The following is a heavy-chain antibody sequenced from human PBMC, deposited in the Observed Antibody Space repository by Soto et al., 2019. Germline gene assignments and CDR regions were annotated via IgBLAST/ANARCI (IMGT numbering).Heavy chain of an antibody. J-gene: IGHJ4*02. Sequence: SETLSLTCTVSGGSISSSSYYWGWIRQPPGKGLEWIGSIYYSGSTYYNPSLKSRVTISVDTSKNQFSLKLSSVTAADTAVYYCASHPDHIYSSSWIHDYWGQGTLVTVSS. D-gene: IGHD6-6*01. CDR1: GGSISSSSYY. V-gene: IGHV4-39*01. CDR2: IYYSGST. CDR3: ASHPDHIYSSSWIHDY.